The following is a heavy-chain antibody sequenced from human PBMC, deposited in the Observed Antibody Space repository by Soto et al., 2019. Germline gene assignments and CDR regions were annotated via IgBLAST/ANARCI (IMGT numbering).Heavy chain of an antibody. CDR3: AGGRAPPLAVSSLDY. CDR2: INPSGGST. V-gene: IGHV1-46*03. CDR1: GYTFTSYY. J-gene: IGHJ4*02. Sequence: ASVKVSCKASGYTFTSYYMHWVRQAPGQGLEWKGIINPSGGSTSYAQKFQGRVTMTRDTSTSTVYMELSSLRSEDTAVYYCAGGRAPPLAVSSLDYWGQGTLVTVSS. D-gene: IGHD6-19*01.